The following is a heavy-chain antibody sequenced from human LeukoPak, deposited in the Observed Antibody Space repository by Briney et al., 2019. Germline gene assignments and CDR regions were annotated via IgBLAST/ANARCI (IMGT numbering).Heavy chain of an antibody. Sequence: GGSLRLSCAASGFTVSSYSMNWVRQAPGKGLEWVSYMSSSSSSTIYYADSVKGRFTISRDNAKNSLYLQMNSLRDEDTAVYYCARAFGLTDYWGQGTLVTVSS. CDR2: MSSSSSSTI. D-gene: IGHD3/OR15-3a*01. V-gene: IGHV3-48*02. CDR3: ARAFGLTDY. CDR1: GFTVSSYS. J-gene: IGHJ4*02.